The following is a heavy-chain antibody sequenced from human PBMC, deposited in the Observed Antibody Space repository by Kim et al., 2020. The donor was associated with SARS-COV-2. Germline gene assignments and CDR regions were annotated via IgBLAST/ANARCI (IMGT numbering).Heavy chain of an antibody. J-gene: IGHJ1*01. CDR3: AKAYDDSAYYVGLCS. Sequence: GGSLRLSCAASGFSFSRYGMHWVRQAPGKGLEWVAVVSFDGSAKYYADSVKGRFTISRSNSRNTGYLQMDIRRAEDTAVDDCAKAYDDSAYYVGLCSWGQGPLVTVSS. CDR2: VSFDGSAK. D-gene: IGHD3-22*01. CDR1: GFSFSRYG. V-gene: IGHV3-30*18.